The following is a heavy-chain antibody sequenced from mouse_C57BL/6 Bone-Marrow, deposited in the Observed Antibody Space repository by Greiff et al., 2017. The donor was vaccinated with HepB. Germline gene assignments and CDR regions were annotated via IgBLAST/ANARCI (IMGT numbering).Heavy chain of an antibody. CDR1: GYTFTDYY. CDR2: INPNNGGT. J-gene: IGHJ4*01. CDR3: ARNPPYYGFYAMDY. D-gene: IGHD1-1*01. V-gene: IGHV1-26*01. Sequence: EVQLQQSGPELVKPGASVKISCKASGYTFTDYYMNWVKQSHGKSLEWIGDINPNNGGTSYNQKFKGKATLTVDKSSSTAYMELRSLTSEDSAVYYCARNPPYYGFYAMDYWGQGTSVTVSS.